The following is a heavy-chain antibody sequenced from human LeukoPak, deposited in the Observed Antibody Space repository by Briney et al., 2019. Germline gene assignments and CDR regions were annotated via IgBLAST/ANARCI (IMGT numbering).Heavy chain of an antibody. CDR3: ARDLEGEVVGPGR. D-gene: IGHD1-1*01. Sequence: GGSLRLSCAASGFTFSSYWMSWVRQAPGKGLEWVANIKQDGSEKYYVDSVKGRFTISRDNAKNSLYLQMNSLRAEDTAVYYCARDLEGEVVGPGRWGQGTLVTVSS. CDR2: IKQDGSEK. V-gene: IGHV3-7*01. CDR1: GFTFSSYW. J-gene: IGHJ4*02.